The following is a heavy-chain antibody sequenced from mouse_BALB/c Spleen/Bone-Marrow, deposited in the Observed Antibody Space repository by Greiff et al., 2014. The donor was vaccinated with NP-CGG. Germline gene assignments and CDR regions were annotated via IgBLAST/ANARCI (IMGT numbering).Heavy chain of an antibody. V-gene: IGHV5-15*02. J-gene: IGHJ3*01. Sequence: EVQLQQSGGGLVQPGGSRKLSCAASGFTFSDYGMAWVRQAPGKGPEWVAFISNLAYSIYYADTVTGRFTISRENTKNTLYLEMSSLRSEDTAMFYCAREYDYEGTFAYWGQGTLVTVSA. CDR1: GFTFSDYG. CDR2: ISNLAYSI. CDR3: AREYDYEGTFAY. D-gene: IGHD2-4*01.